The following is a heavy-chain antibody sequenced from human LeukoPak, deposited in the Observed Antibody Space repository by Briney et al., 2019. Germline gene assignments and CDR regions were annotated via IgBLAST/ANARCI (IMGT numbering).Heavy chain of an antibody. V-gene: IGHV3-74*01. D-gene: IGHD6-19*01. J-gene: IGHJ4*02. CDR2: INTDGSST. Sequence: GGTLRLSCAASGFTFNSFWMHWVRQAPGKGLLWVSRINTDGSSTNYADSVKGRFTISRDNSKNTLYLQMNSLRAEDTAVYYCAKDSTVYSSGWYDYWGQGTLVTVSS. CDR1: GFTFNSFW. CDR3: AKDSTVYSSGWYDY.